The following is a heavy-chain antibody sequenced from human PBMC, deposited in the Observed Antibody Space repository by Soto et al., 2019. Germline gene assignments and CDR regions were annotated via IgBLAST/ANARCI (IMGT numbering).Heavy chain of an antibody. D-gene: IGHD6-13*01. V-gene: IGHV3-30-3*01. J-gene: IGHJ4*02. CDR1: GFTFSSYA. CDR3: ASQQLVEDNFDY. CDR2: ISYDGSNK. Sequence: SLRLSCAASGFTFSSYAMHWVRQAPGKGLEWVAVISYDGSNKYYADSVKGRFTISRDNSKNTLYLQMNSLRAEDTAVYYCASQQLVEDNFDYWGQGTLVTV.